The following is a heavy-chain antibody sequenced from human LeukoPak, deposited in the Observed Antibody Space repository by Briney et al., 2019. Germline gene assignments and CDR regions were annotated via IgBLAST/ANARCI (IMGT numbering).Heavy chain of an antibody. D-gene: IGHD4-17*01. CDR3: ARDPRRLNDYGDAFDI. J-gene: IGHJ3*02. Sequence: GGSLRLSCAASGFTFSIYSMNWVRQAPGKGLEWVSYMSSSGSTIYYADSVKGRFTISRDNAKNSLYLQMNSLRAEDTAVYYCARDPRRLNDYGDAFDIWGQGTMVTVSS. V-gene: IGHV3-48*04. CDR2: MSSSGSTI. CDR1: GFTFSIYS.